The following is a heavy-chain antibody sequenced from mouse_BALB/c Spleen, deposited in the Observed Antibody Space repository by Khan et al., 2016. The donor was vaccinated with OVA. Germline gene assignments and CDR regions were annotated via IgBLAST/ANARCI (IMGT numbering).Heavy chain of an antibody. Sequence: EVQLQESGPGLVKPSQSLSLTCTVTGYSITSGYGWYWIRQFPGNKLEWMGYISYSGSTFYNPSLKSRISITRDTSKNQFFLKLNSVTTEDTATYYCAGTARIKYWGQGTTLTVSS. CDR2: ISYSGST. CDR3: AGTARIKY. J-gene: IGHJ2*01. CDR1: GYSITSGYG. V-gene: IGHV3-2*02. D-gene: IGHD1-2*01.